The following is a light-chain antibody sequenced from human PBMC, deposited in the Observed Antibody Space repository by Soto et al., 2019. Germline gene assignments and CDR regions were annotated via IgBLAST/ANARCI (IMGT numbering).Light chain of an antibody. CDR1: SSDVGAYTY. CDR3: SSYAGSNNYV. Sequence: QSALTQPPSASGSPGQSVTISCTGTSSDVGAYTYVSWYQQHPGKAPKLMIYGVTERPSGVPDRFSGSKSGNTASLTVSGLQTEAEAYYYCSSYAGSNNYVFGTGTKVTVL. J-gene: IGLJ1*01. V-gene: IGLV2-8*01. CDR2: GVT.